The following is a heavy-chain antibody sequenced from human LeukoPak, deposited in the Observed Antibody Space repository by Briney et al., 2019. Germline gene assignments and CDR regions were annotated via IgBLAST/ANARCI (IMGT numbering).Heavy chain of an antibody. CDR1: GFTFSSYS. CDR3: ARGPSGYHNT. D-gene: IGHD5-12*01. Sequence: GGSLRLSCTASGFTFSSYSMNRVRQAPGKGLEWVSSISSSSSYIYYADSVKGRFTISRDNSKNTLYLQMNSLRAEDTAVYYCARGPSGYHNTGGQGTLGTVSS. J-gene: IGHJ4*02. V-gene: IGHV3-21*01. CDR2: ISSSSSYI.